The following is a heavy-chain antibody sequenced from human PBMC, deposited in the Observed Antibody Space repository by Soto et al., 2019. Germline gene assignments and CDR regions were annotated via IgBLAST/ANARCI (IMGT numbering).Heavy chain of an antibody. CDR1: GFTLSSYA. J-gene: IGHJ4*02. Sequence: GGSLRLSCAASGFTLSSYAMSWVRQAPGKGLEWVSAISGSGGSTYYADSVKGRFTISRDNSKNTLYLQMNSLRAEDTAVYYCAKIYKYSSGWPYLDYWGQGTLVTVSS. V-gene: IGHV3-23*01. CDR2: ISGSGGST. CDR3: AKIYKYSSGWPYLDY. D-gene: IGHD6-19*01.